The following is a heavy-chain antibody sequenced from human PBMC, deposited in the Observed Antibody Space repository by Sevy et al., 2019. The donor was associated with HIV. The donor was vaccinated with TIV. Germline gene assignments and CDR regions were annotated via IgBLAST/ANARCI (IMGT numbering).Heavy chain of an antibody. CDR1: GFTFSSYW. CDR3: VRPYRTDPFYYSGSSGYYYPSYFDS. Sequence: GGSLRLSCAASGFTFSSYWMTWVRQAPGKGLEWVANINQVGSEKFYVDSVKGRFTISRDNAKNSLYLQMNSLRVEDTAVYYCVRPYRTDPFYYSGSSGYYYPSYFDSWGQGTLVTISS. D-gene: IGHD3-22*01. J-gene: IGHJ4*02. V-gene: IGHV3-7*01. CDR2: INQVGSEK.